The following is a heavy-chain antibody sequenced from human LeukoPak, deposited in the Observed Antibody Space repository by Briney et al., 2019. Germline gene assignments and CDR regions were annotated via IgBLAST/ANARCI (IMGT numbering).Heavy chain of an antibody. CDR2: IYYSGST. J-gene: IGHJ3*02. CDR3: ARTAGLDALDI. V-gene: IGHV4-59*08. D-gene: IGHD6-13*01. Sequence: PSETLSLTCTVSGGSISSYYWSWIRQPPGKGLEWIGYIYYSGSTNYNPSLKSRVTISVDTSKNQFSLKLSSVTAADTAVYYCARTAGLDALDIWGQGTMVTVSS. CDR1: GGSISSYY.